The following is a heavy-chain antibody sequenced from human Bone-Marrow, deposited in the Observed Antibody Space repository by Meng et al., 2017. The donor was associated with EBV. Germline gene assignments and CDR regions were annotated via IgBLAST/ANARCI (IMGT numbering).Heavy chain of an antibody. D-gene: IGHD3-10*01. CDR1: GAPVSCGTYH. V-gene: IGHV4-61*01. J-gene: IGHJ4*02. Sequence: QVQPQASGPGRGKPSEPPSFTCTVSGAPVSCGTYHWSWIRQPPVKELEWIGYIYDGGTTIYNPSLKSRVTILVDASKNQFSLKLSSVTTADTAVYYCAKSRSSTPGVVDYWGQGTLVTASS. CDR2: IYDGGTT. CDR3: AKSRSSTPGVVDY.